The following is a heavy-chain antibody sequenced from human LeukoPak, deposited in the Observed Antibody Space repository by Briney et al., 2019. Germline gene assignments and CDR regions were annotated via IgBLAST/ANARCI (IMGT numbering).Heavy chain of an antibody. Sequence: GGSLRLSCAASGFTVSSNYMNWVRRAPGKGLEWVSVLYSGGSTYYAASVKGRFTISRDESKNTLYLQMNSLRVEDTAVYYCARKYGTYSNWFDPWGQGTLVTVSS. CDR1: GFTVSSNY. J-gene: IGHJ5*02. CDR2: LYSGGST. CDR3: ARKYGTYSNWFDP. V-gene: IGHV3-53*01. D-gene: IGHD1-26*01.